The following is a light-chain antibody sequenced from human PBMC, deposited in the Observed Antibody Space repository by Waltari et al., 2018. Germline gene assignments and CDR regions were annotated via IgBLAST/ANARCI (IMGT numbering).Light chain of an antibody. Sequence: DIMVTQSPDFLSVSLGERASINCTSSHSVLGYFNNRDSLAWYQQKPGKVPKLLIYSASNLQSGVPSRFSGSGSGTDFTLTISSLQPEDVATYYGQRTYNAPPMYTFGQGTKLEIK. CDR3: QRTYNAPPMYT. CDR2: SAS. J-gene: IGKJ2*01. V-gene: IGKV4-1*01. CDR1: HSVLGY.